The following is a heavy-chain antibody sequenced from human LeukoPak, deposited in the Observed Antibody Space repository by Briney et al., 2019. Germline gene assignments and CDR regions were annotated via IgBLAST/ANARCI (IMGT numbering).Heavy chain of an antibody. Sequence: SETLSLTCTVSGGSISSYYWSWLRQPPGKGLEGVGYIYYSGSTNYNPSLKSRVTISVDTSKNQFSLKLSSVTAADTAVYYCARDAQHWGQGTLVTVSS. J-gene: IGHJ1*01. CDR2: IYYSGST. CDR1: GGSISSYY. V-gene: IGHV4-59*01. CDR3: ARDAQH.